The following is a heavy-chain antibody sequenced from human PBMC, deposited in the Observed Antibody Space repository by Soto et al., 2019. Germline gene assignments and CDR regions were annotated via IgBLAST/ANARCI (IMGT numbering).Heavy chain of an antibody. J-gene: IGHJ4*02. CDR1: GFTFTGYS. Sequence: GGSLRLSCAASGFTFTGYSMNWVRQAPGKGLEWVSSISSTTNYIYYGDSMKGRFTITRDNDKNSLYLEMNSLRAEDTAVYFCARESEDLTSNFDYWGQGTLVTVSS. CDR3: ARESEDLTSNFDY. V-gene: IGHV3-21*06. CDR2: ISSTTNYI.